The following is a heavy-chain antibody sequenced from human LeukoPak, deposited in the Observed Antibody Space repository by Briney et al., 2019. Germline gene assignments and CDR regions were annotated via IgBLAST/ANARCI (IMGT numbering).Heavy chain of an antibody. V-gene: IGHV4-59*01. CDR1: GGSISNYY. CDR3: AREDPQTTVPEGLDV. D-gene: IGHD4-17*01. Sequence: SETLSLTCTVAGGSISNYYWSWIRQSPVKGLEWIGYIYFSGATNYNPSLKSRVTISVDTSKNQFSLKLSSVTAADTAVYYCAREDPQTTVPEGLDVWGQGTTVTVSS. J-gene: IGHJ6*02. CDR2: IYFSGAT.